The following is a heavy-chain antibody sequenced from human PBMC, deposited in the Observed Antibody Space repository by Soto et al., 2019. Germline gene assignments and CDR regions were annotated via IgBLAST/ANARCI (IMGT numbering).Heavy chain of an antibody. CDR2: ISHGGNT. Sequence: QVQLQESGPGLVKPSGTLSLTCAVSGDSISSRNWWNWVRQPPGKGLEWIGQISHGGNTNYNPSLQSRVTISVNRSKNQFSLELSSVTAADTAVYYCARAGRGYCRVFSCDSGLYGMDVWGQGTTVTVSS. J-gene: IGHJ6*02. V-gene: IGHV4-4*02. CDR1: GDSISSRNW. D-gene: IGHD2-15*01. CDR3: ARAGRGYCRVFSCDSGLYGMDV.